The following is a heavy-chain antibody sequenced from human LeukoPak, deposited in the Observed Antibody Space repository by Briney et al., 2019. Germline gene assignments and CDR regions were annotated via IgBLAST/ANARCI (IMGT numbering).Heavy chain of an antibody. D-gene: IGHD3-22*01. Sequence: GGSLRLSCAASGFTISSYAMSWVGQAQGKGLDWVSAISGSGGSTYYADSVKGRFTISRDNSKNTLYLQMNSLRAEDTAVYYCAKDRQSIVVVIIDYWGQGTLITVSS. V-gene: IGHV3-23*01. CDR2: ISGSGGST. J-gene: IGHJ4*02. CDR3: AKDRQSIVVVIIDY. CDR1: GFTISSYA.